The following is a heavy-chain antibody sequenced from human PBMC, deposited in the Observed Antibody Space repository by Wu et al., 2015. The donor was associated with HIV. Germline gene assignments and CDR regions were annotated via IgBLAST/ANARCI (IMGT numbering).Heavy chain of an antibody. V-gene: IGHV1-8*02. CDR2: MNPXSGNT. D-gene: IGHD6-25*01. CDR1: GYTFTSYD. CDR3: ARGGLAAGAFDI. Sequence: QVQLVQSGAEVKKPGASVKVSCKASGYTFTSYDINWVRQATGQGLEWMGWMNPXSGNTGYAQKFQGRVTITADKSTDTAYMELSSLRSEDTAVYYCARGGLAAGAFDIVGQGTMVTVSS. J-gene: IGHJ3*02.